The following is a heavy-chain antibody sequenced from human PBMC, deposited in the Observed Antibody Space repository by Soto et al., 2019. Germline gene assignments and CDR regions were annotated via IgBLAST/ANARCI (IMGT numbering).Heavy chain of an antibody. CDR1: GFSFNSNA. CDR2: IYSGGST. D-gene: IGHD6-13*01. Sequence: GGSLRLSCTASGFSFNSNAMSWVRQAPGKGLGWVSVIYSGGSTYYADSVKGRFTISRDNSKNTLYLQMNSLRAEDTAVYYCARDLAAAGNPHYYYGMDVWGQGTTVTVS. CDR3: ARDLAAAGNPHYYYGMDV. J-gene: IGHJ6*02. V-gene: IGHV3-53*01.